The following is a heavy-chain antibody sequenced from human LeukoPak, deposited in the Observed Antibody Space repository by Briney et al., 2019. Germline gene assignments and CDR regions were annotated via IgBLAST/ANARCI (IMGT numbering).Heavy chain of an antibody. Sequence: SETLSLTCTVSSGSISGYYWSWIRQPAGRGLEWIGRISTSGNTNYNPSLKSRVTMSVDTSKNQFSLKLTSVTAADTAVYYCSSLEVSSSWRYWGQGTLVTVSS. CDR2: ISTSGNT. CDR3: SSLEVSSSWRY. J-gene: IGHJ4*02. CDR1: SGSISGYY. D-gene: IGHD6-13*01. V-gene: IGHV4-4*07.